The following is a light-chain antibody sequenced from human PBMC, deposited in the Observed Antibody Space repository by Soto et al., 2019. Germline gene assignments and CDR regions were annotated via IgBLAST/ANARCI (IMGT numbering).Light chain of an antibody. Sequence: SYELTQPPSVSVSPGQTASITCSGAKLGDKYASWYQQRPGQSPVLVIYQDTKRPSGIPERFSGSNSGNTATLTISGTQSMDEADYYCQAWDSSMGVFGGGTKLTVL. CDR2: QDT. V-gene: IGLV3-1*01. CDR1: KLGDKY. CDR3: QAWDSSMGV. J-gene: IGLJ2*01.